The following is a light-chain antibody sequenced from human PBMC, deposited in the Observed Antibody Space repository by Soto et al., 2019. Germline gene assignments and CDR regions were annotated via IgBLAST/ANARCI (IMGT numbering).Light chain of an antibody. CDR3: QQYGNTPRT. CDR1: QRVNSNY. V-gene: IGKV3-20*01. J-gene: IGKJ1*01. Sequence: EIVLTQSPGALCLSPGDTATLSCRASQRVNSNYFAWYQQKPGQAPRLLIYGISTRAAGIPDRLSGSGSGTYFTLTISRLEPEDSAVYYCQQYGNTPRTFGQGTKVEIK. CDR2: GIS.